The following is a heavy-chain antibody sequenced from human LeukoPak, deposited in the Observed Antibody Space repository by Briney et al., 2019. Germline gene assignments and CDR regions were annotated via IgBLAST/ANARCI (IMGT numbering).Heavy chain of an antibody. CDR2: TYYSGST. V-gene: IGHV4-39*01. Sequence: SETLSLTCTVSGGSISSSSYYWGWIRQPPGKGLEWIGSTYYSGSTYYNPSLKSRVTISVDTSKNQFSLKLSSVTAADTAVYYCARQWPGNFDYWGQGTLVTVSS. CDR1: GGSISSSSYY. J-gene: IGHJ4*02. D-gene: IGHD5-24*01. CDR3: ARQWPGNFDY.